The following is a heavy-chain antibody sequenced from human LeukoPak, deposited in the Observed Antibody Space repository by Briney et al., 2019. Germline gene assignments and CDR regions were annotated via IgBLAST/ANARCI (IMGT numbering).Heavy chain of an antibody. Sequence: GGSLRLSCAASGFPLSDYWMDWVRQAPGKGMEWVANINQDGTERYYVDSVKGRFTISRDNAKNSLYLQMNSLRAEDTAVYYCSRSLDYWGQEALVTVSS. CDR1: GFPLSDYW. CDR3: SRSLDY. CDR2: INQDGTER. J-gene: IGHJ4*01. V-gene: IGHV3-7*01.